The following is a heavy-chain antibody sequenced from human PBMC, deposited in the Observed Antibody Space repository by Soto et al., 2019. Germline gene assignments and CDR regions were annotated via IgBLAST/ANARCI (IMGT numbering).Heavy chain of an antibody. J-gene: IGHJ3*02. CDR1: GFTFSSSA. D-gene: IGHD3-10*01. CDR2: ISGSGGSP. Sequence: VQLLESGGGLVQPGGSLRLSCAASGFTFSSSAMSWVRQAPGKRLEWVSAISGSGGSPYYADSVKGRFTISRDNYKKTLDLQMNSLRAEDTAVYYCALDYYGSGSYPNDAFDIWGQGTMVTVSS. CDR3: ALDYYGSGSYPNDAFDI. V-gene: IGHV3-23*01.